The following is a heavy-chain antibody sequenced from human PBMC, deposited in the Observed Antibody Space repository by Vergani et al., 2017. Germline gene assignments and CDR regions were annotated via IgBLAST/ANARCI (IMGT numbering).Heavy chain of an antibody. Sequence: QVQLQQWGAGLLKPSETLSLTCAVYGGSFSGYYWSWIRQPPGKGLGWIGEINHSGSTNYNPSLKSRVTISVDTSKNQFSLKLSSVTAADTAVYYCARGRKWELLGWPFDYWGQGTLVTVSS. CDR1: GGSFSGYY. CDR3: ARGRKWELLGWPFDY. D-gene: IGHD1-26*01. CDR2: INHSGST. J-gene: IGHJ4*02. V-gene: IGHV4-34*01.